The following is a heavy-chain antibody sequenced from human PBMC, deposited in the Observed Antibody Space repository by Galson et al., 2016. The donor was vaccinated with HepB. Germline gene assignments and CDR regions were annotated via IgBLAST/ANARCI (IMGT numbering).Heavy chain of an antibody. CDR2: IKPDGSEK. CDR1: GFTFSDFW. CDR3: VRGGSWFY. Sequence: SLRLSCAASGFTFSDFWMSWVRQAPGKGLEWVANIKPDGSEKNYVDSVKGRFTISRDNAKSSLYLQMNSLRVDDTAVYCCVRGGSWFYWGQGNLVT. J-gene: IGHJ4*02. D-gene: IGHD6-13*01. V-gene: IGHV3-7*01.